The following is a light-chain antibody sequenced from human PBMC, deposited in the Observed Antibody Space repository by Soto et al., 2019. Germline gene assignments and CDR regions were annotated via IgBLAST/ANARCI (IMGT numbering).Light chain of an antibody. CDR2: SAS. CDR3: QHHTLASGP. CDR1: HDIFTY. Sequence: IQLTQSPSTVSASVGDSVTISCRASHDIFTYLAWYQHKPGKAPRLLIFSASSLQTGVPPRFRGSGSGTDFTLTISSLQPDDVGLYYCQHHTLASGPFGQGTRV. V-gene: IGKV1-5*01. J-gene: IGKJ1*01.